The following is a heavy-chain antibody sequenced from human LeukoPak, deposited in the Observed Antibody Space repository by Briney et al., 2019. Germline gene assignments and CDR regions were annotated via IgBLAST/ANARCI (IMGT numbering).Heavy chain of an antibody. CDR2: IYYSGST. D-gene: IGHD3-10*01. CDR3: ARKVKGLLWFGEPREPVDY. V-gene: IGHV4-59*12. CDR1: GGSISSYY. J-gene: IGHJ4*02. Sequence: PSETLSLTCTVSGGSISSYYWSWIRQPPGKGLEWIGYIYYSGSTNYNPSLKSRVTISVDTSKNQFSLKLSSVTAADTAVYYCARKVKGLLWFGEPREPVDYWGQGTLVTVSS.